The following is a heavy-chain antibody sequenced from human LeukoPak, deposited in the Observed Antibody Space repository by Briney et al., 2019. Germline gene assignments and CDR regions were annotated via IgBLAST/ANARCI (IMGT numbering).Heavy chain of an antibody. CDR1: GFTFNTYS. J-gene: IGHJ4*02. D-gene: IGHD6-13*01. CDR3: ATPSGSSSLGGGFDY. Sequence: GGSLRLSCAASGFTFNTYSMNWVRQAPGKGLEWVSVIYSDGRTNYADSVKGRFTISRDNSKNTLYLQMNSLRAEDTTVYYCATPSGSSSLGGGFDYWGQGTLVTVSS. V-gene: IGHV3-66*01. CDR2: IYSDGRT.